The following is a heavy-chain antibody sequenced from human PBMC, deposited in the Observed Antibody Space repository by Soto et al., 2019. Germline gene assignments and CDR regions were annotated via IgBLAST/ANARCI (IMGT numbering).Heavy chain of an antibody. V-gene: IGHV1-18*01. Sequence: ASVKVSCKASGYTFTSYGISWVRQAPGQGLEWMGWISAYNGNTNYAQKLQGRVTMTTDTSTSTAYMELRSLRSDDTAVYYCARDDSQLHLVSTGGIYYWGQGTLVTVSS. CDR3: ARDDSQLHLVSTGGIYY. J-gene: IGHJ4*02. CDR2: ISAYNGNT. CDR1: GYTFTSYG. D-gene: IGHD3-16*01.